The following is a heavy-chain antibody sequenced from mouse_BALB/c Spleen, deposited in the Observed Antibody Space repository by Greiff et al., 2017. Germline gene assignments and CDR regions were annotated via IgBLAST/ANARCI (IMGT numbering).Heavy chain of an antibody. CDR2: FHPNNDDT. Sequence: VQLQQSGAELVKPGASVKLSCKAFGYTFTTYPIQWVKQNPGKSLEWIGNFHPNNDDTKYNEKFKGKARLTVEKSSSTVYVELSRLTSDDSAVYYCARGTTEGYFDVWGAGTTVTVSS. CDR3: ARGTTEGYFDV. V-gene: IGHV1-47*01. J-gene: IGHJ1*01. CDR1: GYTFTTYP. D-gene: IGHD1-1*01.